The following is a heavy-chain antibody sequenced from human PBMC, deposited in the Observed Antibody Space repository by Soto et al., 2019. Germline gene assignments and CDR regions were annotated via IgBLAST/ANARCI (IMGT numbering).Heavy chain of an antibody. CDR3: AIRVTIAGWFDP. V-gene: IGHV3-23*01. Sequence: QPGGSLRLSCAASGLTFNNYAMSWVRQAPGKGLEWVSAISGSGTSTYYADSVKGRFTISRDFFKNTVYLQMNSLRAGDTAIYYCAIRVTIAGWFDPWGQGTLVTVSS. CDR2: ISGSGTST. CDR1: GLTFNNYA. D-gene: IGHD3-9*01. J-gene: IGHJ5*02.